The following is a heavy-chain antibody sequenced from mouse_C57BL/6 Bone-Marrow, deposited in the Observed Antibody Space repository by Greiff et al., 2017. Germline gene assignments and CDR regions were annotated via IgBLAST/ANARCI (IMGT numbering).Heavy chain of an antibody. D-gene: IGHD1-1*02. CDR1: GYTFTSYW. J-gene: IGHJ2*01. Sequence: QVQLQQPGAELVMPGASVKLSCKASGYTFTSYWMHWVKQRPGQGLEWIGEIDPSDSYTNYNQKFKGKSTLTVDKSSSTAYMQLSSLTSEDSAVYYCAREGSMASYYFDYWGQGTTRTVSS. CDR3: AREGSMASYYFDY. V-gene: IGHV1-69*01. CDR2: IDPSDSYT.